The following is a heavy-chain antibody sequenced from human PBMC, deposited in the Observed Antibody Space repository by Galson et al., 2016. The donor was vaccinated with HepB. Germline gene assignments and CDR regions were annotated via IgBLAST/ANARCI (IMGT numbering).Heavy chain of an antibody. V-gene: IGHV3-23*01. CDR3: AKAPGSHFYYYYMDV. D-gene: IGHD1-26*01. Sequence: SLRLSCAASGFTFTTCAMSWVRQGPGKGLEWVSTISGAGANTYYADSVKGRFTISRDNSKSTLYLQMNSLRGEDTAIYYCAKAPGSHFYYYYMDVWGKGTTVTVSS. J-gene: IGHJ6*03. CDR1: GFTFTTCA. CDR2: ISGAGANT.